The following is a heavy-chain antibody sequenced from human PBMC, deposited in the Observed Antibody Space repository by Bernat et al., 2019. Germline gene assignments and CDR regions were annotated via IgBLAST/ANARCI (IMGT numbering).Heavy chain of an antibody. CDR3: ARDLPATTGKGGKDAFDI. Sequence: QVQLVQSGAEVKKPGSSVKVSCKASGGTFSSYAISWVRQAPGQGLEWMGGIIPIFGTANYAQKFQGRITITAEESTSTAYMELRSLRSEDAAVYYCARDLPATTGKGGKDAFDIWGQGTMVTVSS. V-gene: IGHV1-69*01. D-gene: IGHD4-17*01. J-gene: IGHJ3*02. CDR2: IIPIFGTA. CDR1: GGTFSSYA.